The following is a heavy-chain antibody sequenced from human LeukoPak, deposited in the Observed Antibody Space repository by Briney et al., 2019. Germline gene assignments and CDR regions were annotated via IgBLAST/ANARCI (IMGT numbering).Heavy chain of an antibody. Sequence: SETLSLTCTVSGGSISSYYWSWIRQPPGKGLEWIGYIYYSGSTNYNPSLKSRVTISVDTSKNQFSLKLTSVTAADTAVYYCASSSGMVRGVITFDYWGQGTLVTVSS. J-gene: IGHJ4*02. CDR3: ASSSGMVRGVITFDY. D-gene: IGHD3-10*01. V-gene: IGHV4-59*01. CDR2: IYYSGST. CDR1: GGSISSYY.